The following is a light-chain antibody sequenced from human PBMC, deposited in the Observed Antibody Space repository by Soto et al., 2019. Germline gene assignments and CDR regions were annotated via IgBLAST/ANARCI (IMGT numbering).Light chain of an antibody. Sequence: DIQMTQSPSSLSASGGDRVTITCRASQGISNYLAWYQQKPGKAPKLLIYAASTLLSGVPSRFSGSRSGTDFTLTISSLQPEDVATYYCQRYNTGPPYTFGQGTKLEIK. CDR1: QGISNY. V-gene: IGKV1-27*01. CDR3: QRYNTGPPYT. J-gene: IGKJ2*01. CDR2: AAS.